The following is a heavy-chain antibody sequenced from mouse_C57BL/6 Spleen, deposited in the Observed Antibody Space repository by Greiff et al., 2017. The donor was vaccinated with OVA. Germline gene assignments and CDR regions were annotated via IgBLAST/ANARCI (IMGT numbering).Heavy chain of an antibody. J-gene: IGHJ1*03. D-gene: IGHD2-4*01. CDR1: GFSFNTYA. V-gene: IGHV10-1*01. CDR3: VSQDDCNWYFDV. CDR2: IRSKSNYYAT. Sequence: EAGGGLVQPNGSLKLSRAASGFSFNTYAMRWFRQAPGKGLEWVARIRSKSNYYATYYADTVKDRFTSTRDVSESMLYLQMNNLKTEDTAMDYGVSQDDCNWYFDVWGTGTTVTVSS.